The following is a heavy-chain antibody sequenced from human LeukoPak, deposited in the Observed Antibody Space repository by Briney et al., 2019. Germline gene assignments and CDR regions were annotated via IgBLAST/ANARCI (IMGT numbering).Heavy chain of an antibody. J-gene: IGHJ5*02. CDR2: IIPIFGTA. Sequence: SVKASCKASGGTLSSYAISWMRQAPGQGLEWMGGIIPIFGTANYAHKFQGRVTITAVESTGTAFRVLSCLMFEASCGYSYARDLPLGYCSSTSCYKGWFDPWGQGTLVTVSS. CDR1: GGTLSSYA. D-gene: IGHD2-2*02. CDR3: ARDLPLGYCSSTSCYKGWFDP. V-gene: IGHV1-69*01.